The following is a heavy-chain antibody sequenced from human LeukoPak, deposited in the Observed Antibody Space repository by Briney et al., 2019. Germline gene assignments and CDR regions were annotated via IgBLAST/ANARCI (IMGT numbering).Heavy chain of an antibody. CDR3: ARDNSVGDNAWWFDP. CDR2: INPTGGST. D-gene: IGHD1-26*01. CDR1: GYTFTSYD. Sequence: ASVTVSCKASGYTFTSYDINWVRQAPGQGLEWMGLINPTGGSTGYAQKFQGRVTMTRDMSTSTDYMELSSLRSEDTAIYYCARDNSVGDNAWWFDPWGQGTLVTVSS. V-gene: IGHV1-46*01. J-gene: IGHJ5*02.